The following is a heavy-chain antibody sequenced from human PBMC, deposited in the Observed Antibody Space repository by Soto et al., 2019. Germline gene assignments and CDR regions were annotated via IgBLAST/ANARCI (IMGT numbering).Heavy chain of an antibody. D-gene: IGHD1-1*01. V-gene: IGHV1-18*04. CDR2: ISAYNGNT. CDR1: GYTFTSYG. Sequence: QVQLVQSGAEVKKPGASVKVSCKASGYTFTSYGISWVRQAPGQGLEWMGWISAYNGNTNYAQNLQGRVTMTTDTSTRKAYMELRSLRSDDTAVYSCASENWNDAAFDIWAQGTMVTSLQ. CDR3: ASENWNDAAFDI. J-gene: IGHJ3*02.